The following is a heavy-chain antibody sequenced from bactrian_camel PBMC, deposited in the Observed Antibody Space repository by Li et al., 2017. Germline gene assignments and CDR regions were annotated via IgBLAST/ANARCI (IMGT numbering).Heavy chain of an antibody. D-gene: IGHD2*01. CDR3: ATIGATGYWYTRDFTH. CDR2: IDTGRGST. V-gene: IGHV3S1*01. J-gene: IGHJ4*01. CDR1: GYTFSRNC. Sequence: QVQLVESGGGSVQPGGSLRLSCEASGYTFSRNCLAWFRQAPGKEREGVAVIDTGRGSTFYFNSVKGRFTISQDNAKNTLYLQMNSLKPEDTALYYCATIGATGYWYTRDFTHWGQGTQVTVS.